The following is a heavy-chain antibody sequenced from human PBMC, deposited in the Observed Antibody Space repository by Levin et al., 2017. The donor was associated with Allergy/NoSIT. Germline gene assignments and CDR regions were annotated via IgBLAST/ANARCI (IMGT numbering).Heavy chain of an antibody. V-gene: IGHV4-4*07. Sequence: SQTLSLTCTVSGDSFSGYYWTWIRQPAGKGVEWIGRIHTSGSTSYSPSLKSRVTMSIDTSKNQFSLKLNSVTAADTAVYYCARDGGGGTTRPGLDYWGRGTLVTVSS. J-gene: IGHJ4*02. CDR2: IHTSGST. CDR1: GDSFSGYY. CDR3: ARDGGGGTTRPGLDY. D-gene: IGHD6-6*01.